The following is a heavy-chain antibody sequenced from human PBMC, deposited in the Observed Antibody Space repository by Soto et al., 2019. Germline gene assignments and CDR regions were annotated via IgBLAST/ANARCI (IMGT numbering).Heavy chain of an antibody. CDR2: ISGSGGSRYYAHTST. V-gene: IGHV3-23*01. J-gene: IGHJ4*02. CDR1: GFTFSSYA. D-gene: IGHD2-2*02. CDR3: AKVGGTSHPPIPVDY. Sequence: EVQLLESGGGLVQPGGSLRLSCAASGFTFSSYAMNWVRQAPGKGLEWVSTISGSGGSRYYAHTSTYYADSVKGRVTNSKDNSKNTQHLKMNTLRAEDTAVYYCAKVGGTSHPPIPVDYWGQGTLVTVSS.